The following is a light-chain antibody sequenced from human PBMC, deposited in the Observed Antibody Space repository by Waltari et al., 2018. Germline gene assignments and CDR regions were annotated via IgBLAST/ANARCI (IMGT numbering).Light chain of an antibody. J-gene: IGKJ1*01. CDR3: QMYVRLPVT. CDR1: QSVSRV. V-gene: IGKV3-20*01. CDR2: GAS. Sequence: EIVLTQSPGTLSLSPGERATLSCRASQSVSRVLAWYQQRPGQAPRLLIYGASNRATGIPDRFSGSGSGTDFNLTISRLETEDFAMYYCQMYVRLPVTFGQGTKVEIK.